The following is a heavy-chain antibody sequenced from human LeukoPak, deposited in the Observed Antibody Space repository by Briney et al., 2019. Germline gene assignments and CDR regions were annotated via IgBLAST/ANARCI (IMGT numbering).Heavy chain of an antibody. CDR3: ASLNNDYLFDFEN. D-gene: IGHD4-11*01. J-gene: IGHJ4*02. CDR2: IYFSGNT. Sequence: PSETLSLTCTVSGGSISRSSYYWGWIRQPPGKGLEWIGSIYFSGNTYYNPSLKSRVTISVDTSENHFSQRLSSVTAADTAVYYCASLNNDYLFDFENWGQGTLVTVSS. CDR1: GGSISRSSYY. V-gene: IGHV4-39*07.